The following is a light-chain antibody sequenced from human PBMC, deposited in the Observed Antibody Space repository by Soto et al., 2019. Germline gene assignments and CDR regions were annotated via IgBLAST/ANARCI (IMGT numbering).Light chain of an antibody. CDR3: HQSYSTPYN. CDR1: QSTSTY. Sequence: DIQITQSPSSLSASVGDRVTISCRASQSTSTYLNGYQKKPGKAPKLLIYGTSNLQSGVPSRFSGSGSGTDFTLTISVLQPEDFATYYCHQSYSTPYNFGQGTKLEIK. CDR2: GTS. V-gene: IGKV1-39*01. J-gene: IGKJ2*01.